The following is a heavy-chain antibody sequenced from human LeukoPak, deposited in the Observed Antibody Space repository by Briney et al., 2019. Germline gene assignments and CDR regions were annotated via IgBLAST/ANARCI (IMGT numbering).Heavy chain of an antibody. J-gene: IGHJ4*02. CDR3: ARETHDAHYYDSREYYFDY. V-gene: IGHV1-18*01. CDR1: SYTFTSYG. D-gene: IGHD3-22*01. CDR2: IRAYNGNT. Sequence: GASVKVSCKASSYTFTSYGISWVRQAPGQGLEWMGWIRAYNGNTNYAQKFQGRVTMATDTSTSTAYMKLRSLRSDDTAVYYCARETHDAHYYDSREYYFDYWGQGTLVTVSS.